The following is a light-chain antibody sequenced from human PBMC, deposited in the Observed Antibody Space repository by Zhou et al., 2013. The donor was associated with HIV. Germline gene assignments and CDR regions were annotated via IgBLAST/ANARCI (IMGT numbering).Light chain of an antibody. V-gene: IGKV3-15*01. CDR1: QSVFSN. J-gene: IGKJ1*01. CDR3: QQYGSPWT. CDR2: GAS. Sequence: EIVMTQSPATLSVSPGESATLSCRASQSVFSNLAWYQQKLGQAPRLLIYGASTRATGIPARFSGSGSGTEFTLTISSLQSEDFAVYYCQQYGSPWTFGQGTKVDIK.